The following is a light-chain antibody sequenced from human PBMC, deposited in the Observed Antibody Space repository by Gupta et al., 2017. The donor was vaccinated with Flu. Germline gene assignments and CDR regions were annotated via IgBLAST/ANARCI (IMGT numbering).Light chain of an antibody. J-gene: IGKJ5*01. Sequence: PSSLSASVGDRVTITCRASQSISSYLNWYQQKPGKAPKLLIYAASSLQSGVPSRFSGSGSGTDFTLTISRLQPEDFATYYCQQSDSTPFTFGQWTRLEIK. CDR2: AAS. CDR3: QQSDSTPFT. V-gene: IGKV1-39*01. CDR1: QSISSY.